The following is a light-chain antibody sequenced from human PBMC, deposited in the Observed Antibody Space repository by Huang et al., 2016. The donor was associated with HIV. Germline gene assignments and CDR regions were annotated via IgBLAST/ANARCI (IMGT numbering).Light chain of an antibody. CDR1: QSVLYSLSKKNY. CDR2: WAT. J-gene: IGKJ1*01. CDR3: LQYYSVPQT. V-gene: IGKV4-1*01. Sequence: DIVMTQSPDSLAVSPGGRATINCKSSQSVLYSLSKKNYLAWFQQKTGRPPKLLIYWATRRESGVPDRVSGSGSGTDFTLTINNRQAEDVAVYFCLQYYSVPQTFGHGTKVE.